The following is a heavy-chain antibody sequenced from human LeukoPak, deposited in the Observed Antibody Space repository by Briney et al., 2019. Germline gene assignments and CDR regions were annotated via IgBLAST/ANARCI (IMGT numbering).Heavy chain of an antibody. D-gene: IGHD3-22*01. V-gene: IGHV3-7*04. CDR1: GFTFSSYW. Sequence: GGSLRLSCAASGFTFSSYWMSWVRQAPGKGLEWVANIKQDGSEKYYVDSVKGRFTISRDNAKSTVYLQMNSLRADDAAVYYCARSTNYYDTTGLGYWGQGTLVTVSS. J-gene: IGHJ4*02. CDR3: ARSTNYYDTTGLGY. CDR2: IKQDGSEK.